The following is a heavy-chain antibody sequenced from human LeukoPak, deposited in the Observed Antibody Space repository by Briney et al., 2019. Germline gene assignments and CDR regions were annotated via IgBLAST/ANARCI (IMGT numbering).Heavy chain of an antibody. D-gene: IGHD6-13*01. CDR2: IYYSGST. CDR3: AREAATAGENYFDY. Sequence: SETLSLTCTVSGGSISSYYWSWIRQPPGKGLEWIGYIYYSGSTNYNPSLKSRVSMSVDTSKNQFFLKLSSVTAADTAVYYCAREAATAGENYFDYWGQGTLVTVSS. V-gene: IGHV4-59*08. J-gene: IGHJ4*02. CDR1: GGSISSYY.